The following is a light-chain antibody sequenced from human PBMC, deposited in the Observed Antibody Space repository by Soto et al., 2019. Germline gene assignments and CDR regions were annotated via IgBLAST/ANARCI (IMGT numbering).Light chain of an antibody. Sequence: DIQMTQSPSSLSASVGDRVTITCRARQGIGNDLGWYQQKPGKAPKRLIYLTYSLQTGVPSRFSGSGSGTEFSLTISSLQPEDSATYFCLQHNSYPRTFGQGTKVDIK. CDR3: LQHNSYPRT. CDR2: LTY. V-gene: IGKV1-17*01. J-gene: IGKJ1*01. CDR1: QGIGND.